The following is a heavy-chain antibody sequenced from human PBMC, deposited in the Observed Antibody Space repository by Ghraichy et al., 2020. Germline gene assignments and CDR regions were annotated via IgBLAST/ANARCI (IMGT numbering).Heavy chain of an antibody. Sequence: GGSLRLSCAASGFTFSRYAMNWVRQAPGKGLEWVSAISASGGTTYSADSVKGRFTVSRDNSKNTLHLQVNSLRAEDTAVYYCAKDKGDSGWFLDCWGQGTLVTVSS. CDR1: GFTFSRYA. CDR2: ISASGGTT. J-gene: IGHJ4*02. CDR3: AKDKGDSGWFLDC. D-gene: IGHD6-19*01. V-gene: IGHV3-23*01.